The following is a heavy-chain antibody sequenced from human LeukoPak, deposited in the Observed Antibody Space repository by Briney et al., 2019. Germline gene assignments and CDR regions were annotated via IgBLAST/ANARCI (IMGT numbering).Heavy chain of an antibody. J-gene: IGHJ6*03. CDR2: ISAYNGNT. Sequence: ASVKVSCKASGYTFTSYGISWVRQAPGQGLEWMGWISAYNGNTNYAQKLQGRVTMTTDTSTSTAYMELRSLRSDDTAVYYCARDLGITMVRGVIISYYYMDVWGKGTTVTISS. CDR1: GYTFTSYG. V-gene: IGHV1-18*01. D-gene: IGHD3-10*01. CDR3: ARDLGITMVRGVIISYYYMDV.